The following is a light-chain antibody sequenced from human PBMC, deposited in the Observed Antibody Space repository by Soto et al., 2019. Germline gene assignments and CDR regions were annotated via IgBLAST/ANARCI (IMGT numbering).Light chain of an antibody. CDR2: GAS. CDR3: QQYGGSPYT. V-gene: IGKV3-20*01. Sequence: EIVLMQSPGTLSLSPGERATLSCRASQSVRSNYLAWYQRKPGQAPRLLIYGASTRATGIPDRFSGTGSGTDFTLTISRLEPEDCAVYYCQQYGGSPYTFGQGTKLEIK. CDR1: QSVRSNY. J-gene: IGKJ2*01.